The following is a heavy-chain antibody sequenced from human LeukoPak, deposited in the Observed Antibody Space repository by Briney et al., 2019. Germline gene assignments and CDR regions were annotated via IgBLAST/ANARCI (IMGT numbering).Heavy chain of an antibody. CDR3: ARYSSSSGGASYYLDY. CDR1: GFTLRNYW. D-gene: IGHD6-6*01. CDR2: ISGDGSVT. V-gene: IGHV3-74*01. J-gene: IGHJ4*01. Sequence: GGSLRLSCAASGFTLRNYWMHWVRQVPGKRLVWVSRISGDGSVTNYADSVQGRFTISRDNAKNILYLQINSLRSEDTAVYYCARYSSSSGGASYYLDYWGHGTLVSVSS.